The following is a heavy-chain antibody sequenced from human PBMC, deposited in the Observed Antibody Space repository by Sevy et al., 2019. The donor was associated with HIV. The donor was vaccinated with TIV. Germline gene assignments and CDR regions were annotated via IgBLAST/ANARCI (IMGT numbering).Heavy chain of an antibody. CDR3: ATNMVHAGAYYSYFDY. J-gene: IGHJ4*02. Sequence: GGSLRLSCVGSQFNFDTYAIHWVRQAPGKGLEWVSMIWYDGSDAYYADSVKGRFAISRDNSKNTVFLQMNSLRAEDTAIYFCATNMVHAGAYYSYFDYWGQRSLVTDSS. D-gene: IGHD1-26*01. V-gene: IGHV3-33*01. CDR2: IWYDGSDA. CDR1: QFNFDTYA.